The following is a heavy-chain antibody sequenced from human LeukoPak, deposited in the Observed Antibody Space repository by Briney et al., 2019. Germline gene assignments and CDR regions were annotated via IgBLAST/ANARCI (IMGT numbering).Heavy chain of an antibody. CDR2: ISGRGANT. CDR1: GSTFSSHA. Sequence: GGSLRLSCAASGSTFSSHAMSWVRQAPGKGLAWVSAISGRGANTYYADSVKDRFTISRDNSKNTLYLQMNSLRAEDTAIYYCVKDMEYYYDSSDYSPYYSYYMDVWGKGTTVTVSS. J-gene: IGHJ6*03. D-gene: IGHD3-22*01. V-gene: IGHV3-23*01. CDR3: VKDMEYYYDSSDYSPYYSYYMDV.